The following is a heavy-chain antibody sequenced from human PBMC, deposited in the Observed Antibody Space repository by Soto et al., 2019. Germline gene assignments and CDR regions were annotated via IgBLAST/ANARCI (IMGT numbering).Heavy chain of an antibody. CDR3: PRGEQYSGSIFDY. V-gene: IGHV6-1*01. D-gene: IGHD1-26*01. CDR2: TYYRSKWYS. Sequence: SQTLSLTCAITGDSVSSNSAGWSWVRQSPSRGLEWLGRTYYRSKWYSEYAVSVRGRITINPDTSKNQDSLQLDSVTPEDTAVYFWPRGEQYSGSIFDYRGQGTLVIFAS. J-gene: IGHJ4*01. CDR1: GDSVSSNSAG.